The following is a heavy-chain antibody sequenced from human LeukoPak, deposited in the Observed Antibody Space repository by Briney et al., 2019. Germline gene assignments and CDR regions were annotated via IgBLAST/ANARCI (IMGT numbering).Heavy chain of an antibody. CDR1: GGSIGSGGSY. CDR3: ARDVRTYSKSWFDP. CDR2: IYYSGST. Sequence: PSETLSLTCTVSGGSIGSGGSYWRWIRQHPGKGLEWIGYIYYSGSTYYNPSLKSRVTISVDTSKNQFSLNLSSVTAADTAVYYCARDVRTYSKSWFDPWGQGTLVTVSS. V-gene: IGHV4-31*03. J-gene: IGHJ5*02. D-gene: IGHD4-4*01.